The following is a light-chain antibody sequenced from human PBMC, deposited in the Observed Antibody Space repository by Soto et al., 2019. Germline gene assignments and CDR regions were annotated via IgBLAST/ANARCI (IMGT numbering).Light chain of an antibody. CDR3: QQYAGSPRT. V-gene: IGKV3-20*01. CDR2: DAS. J-gene: IGKJ1*01. Sequence: EIVLTQSPGTLSLSPGERATLSCRASQSNSSNYLAWYQQTPGQAPRLLIYDASSRAAGIPDRFSGSGSGTDFTLTISRLEPEDFGVYYCQQYAGSPRTFGQGTKVEVK. CDR1: QSNSSNY.